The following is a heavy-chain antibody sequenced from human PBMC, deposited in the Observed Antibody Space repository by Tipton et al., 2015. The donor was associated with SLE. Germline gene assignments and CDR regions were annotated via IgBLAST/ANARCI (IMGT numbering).Heavy chain of an antibody. CDR3: ARGRRPTIRYFDGPKGAFFDS. Sequence: TLSLTCAAYGGSFNGHYWNWFRQPPGKGLEWIGETNESGITHYNSSLKSRITISVDTSKNQFSLKLNSVTAADTAMYYCARGRRPTIRYFDGPKGAFFDSWGQGTLVTVSS. J-gene: IGHJ4*02. D-gene: IGHD3-9*01. CDR1: GGSFNGHY. V-gene: IGHV4-34*01. CDR2: TNESGIT.